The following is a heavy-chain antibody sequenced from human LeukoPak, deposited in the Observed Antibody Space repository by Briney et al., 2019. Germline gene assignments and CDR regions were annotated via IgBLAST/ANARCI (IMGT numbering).Heavy chain of an antibody. D-gene: IGHD6-13*01. J-gene: IGHJ3*02. Sequence: ASVKVSCKASGYTFTSYGISWVRQAPGQGLEWMGWISAYNGNTNYAQKLQGRVTMTTDTSTSTAYMELRSLRSDDTAVYYCARARIAAAGTHPGAFDIWGQGTMVTVSS. CDR3: ARARIAAAGTHPGAFDI. CDR1: GYTFTSYG. CDR2: ISAYNGNT. V-gene: IGHV1-18*01.